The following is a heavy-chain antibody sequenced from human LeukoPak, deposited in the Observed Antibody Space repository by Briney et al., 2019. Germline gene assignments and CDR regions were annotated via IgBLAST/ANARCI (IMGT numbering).Heavy chain of an antibody. J-gene: IGHJ4*02. CDR2: VIPNLGTT. V-gene: IGHV1-69*04. Sequence: SVKVSCKASGGTSNSHAISWVRQAPGQGLEWMGRVIPNLGTTNRAQNFQDRVTLTADKSTNTAYMELTSLTSDDTAVYYCATTNDGGGYQWGDFFDFWGQGTLVTVSS. CDR3: ATTNDGGGYQWGDFFDF. CDR1: GGTSNSHA. D-gene: IGHD3-22*01.